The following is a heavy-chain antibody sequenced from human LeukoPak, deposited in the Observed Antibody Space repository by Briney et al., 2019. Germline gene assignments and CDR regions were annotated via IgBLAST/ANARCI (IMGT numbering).Heavy chain of an antibody. V-gene: IGHV3-66*01. J-gene: IGHJ6*02. D-gene: IGHD3-10*01. CDR1: GITVSSNY. CDR2: IHSGGRT. CDR3: ASGSPYDGLDV. Sequence: TGGSLRLSCAASGITVSSNYMNWVRQAPGKGLEWVSVIHSGGRTYYADSVKGRFTISRDNSKNTLYLQVNSLRAEDTAVYYCASGSPYDGLDVWGQGTTVTVSS.